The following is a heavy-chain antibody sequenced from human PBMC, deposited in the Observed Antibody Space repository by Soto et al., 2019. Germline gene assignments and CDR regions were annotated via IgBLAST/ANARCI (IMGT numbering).Heavy chain of an antibody. CDR2: INTNTGNP. V-gene: IGHV7-4-1*01. CDR3: ARDKTDYDFWSGSLYYMDV. Sequence: QVQLVQSGSELKKPGASVKVSCKASGYTFTSYAMNWVRQAPGQGLEWMGWINTNTGNPTYAQGFTGRFVFSLDTSVSTEYLKSCSLKAEDTAGYYCARDKTDYDFWSGSLYYMDVWGKGTTVTVSS. CDR1: GYTFTSYA. J-gene: IGHJ6*03. D-gene: IGHD3-3*01.